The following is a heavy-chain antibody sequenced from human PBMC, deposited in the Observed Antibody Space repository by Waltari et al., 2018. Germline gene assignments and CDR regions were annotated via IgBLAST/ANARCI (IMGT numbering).Heavy chain of an antibody. D-gene: IGHD3-22*01. CDR2: RWYDGSNK. J-gene: IGHJ4*02. V-gene: IGHV3-33*01. Sequence: QVQLVESGGGVVQPGRSLRLSCAASGFTFSSYGMHWVRQAPGKGLEWVAVRWYDGSNKYYADSVKGRFTISRDNSKNTLYLQMNSLRAEDTAVYYCARSMYYYDSSGYDPFFDYWGQGTLVTVSS. CDR3: ARSMYYYDSSGYDPFFDY. CDR1: GFTFSSYG.